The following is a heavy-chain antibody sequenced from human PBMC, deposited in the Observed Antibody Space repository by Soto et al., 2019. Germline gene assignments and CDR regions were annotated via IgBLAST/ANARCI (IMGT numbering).Heavy chain of an antibody. J-gene: IGHJ4*02. Sequence: PGGSLRLSCAASGFTFSTYAMNWVRQAPGKGLEWVSGISGSGDSTYYADSVKGRFTVSRDNSKNTLYLQMNSLRAEDTAVYYCAKWSRSGLYWGQGTLVTIAS. V-gene: IGHV3-23*01. CDR2: ISGSGDST. D-gene: IGHD3-3*01. CDR1: GFTFSTYA. CDR3: AKWSRSGLY.